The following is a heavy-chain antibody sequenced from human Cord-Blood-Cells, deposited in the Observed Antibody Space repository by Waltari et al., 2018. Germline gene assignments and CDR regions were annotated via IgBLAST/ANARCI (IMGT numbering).Heavy chain of an antibody. D-gene: IGHD3-16*01. CDR2: IIPIFGTA. V-gene: IGHV1-69*01. J-gene: IGHJ6*02. CDR3: AGGYENYYYYGMDV. Sequence: QGLEWMGGIIPIFGTANYAQKFQGRVTITADESTSTAYMELSSLRSEDTAVYYCAGGYENYYYYGMDVWGQGTTVTVSS.